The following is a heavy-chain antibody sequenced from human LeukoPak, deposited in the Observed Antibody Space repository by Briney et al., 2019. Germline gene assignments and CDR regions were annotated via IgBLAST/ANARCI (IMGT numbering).Heavy chain of an antibody. Sequence: GGSLRLSCATSGFTFGSYAMSWVRQAPGKGLEWVSGIGASGGSTYYADSVKGRFTISRDNSKNTLYLQMNSLRTEDTAVYYCAKAEGYDILTGLDYWGQGTLVTVSS. J-gene: IGHJ4*02. CDR3: AKAEGYDILTGLDY. CDR2: IGASGGST. CDR1: GFTFGSYA. D-gene: IGHD3-9*01. V-gene: IGHV3-23*01.